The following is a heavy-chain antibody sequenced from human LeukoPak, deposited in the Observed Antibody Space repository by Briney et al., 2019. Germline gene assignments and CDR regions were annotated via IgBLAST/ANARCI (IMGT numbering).Heavy chain of an antibody. CDR1: GFTFSSYG. CDR2: ISGSGGST. J-gene: IGHJ6*03. CDR3: ARCKEGYDILTGYYKPFYYYYMDV. D-gene: IGHD3-9*01. Sequence: GGSLRLSCAASGFTFSSYGMSWVRQAPGKGLEWVSAISGSGGSTYYADSVKGRFTISRDNSKNTLYLQMNSLRAEDTAVYYCARCKEGYDILTGYYKPFYYYYMDVWGKGTTVTISS. V-gene: IGHV3-23*01.